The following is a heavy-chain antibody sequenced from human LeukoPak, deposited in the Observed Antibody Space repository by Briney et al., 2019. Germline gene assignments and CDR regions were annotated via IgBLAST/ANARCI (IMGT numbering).Heavy chain of an antibody. J-gene: IGHJ4*02. V-gene: IGHV1-58*02. CDR2: IVVGSGNT. D-gene: IGHD3-16*01. CDR3: ARDPFGGSEGHY. CDR1: GFTFTSSA. Sequence: SVKVSCKASGFTFTSSAMRWVRQARGQRLEWIGWIVVGSGNTNYAQKFQERVTITRDMSTSTAYMELSSLRSEDTAVYYCARDPFGGSEGHYWGQGTLVTVSS.